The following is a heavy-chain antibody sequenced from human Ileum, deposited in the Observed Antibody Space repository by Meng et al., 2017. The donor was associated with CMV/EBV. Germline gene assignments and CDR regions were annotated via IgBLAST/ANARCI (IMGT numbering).Heavy chain of an antibody. CDR3: AKVGGGPSILRDY. D-gene: IGHD3-3*02. Sequence: GGSLRLSCTVSGGSISSYYWNWVRQAPGKGLEWVSTIKSTGSPTYYADSVKGRFTISRENSKNTLYLQMNSLRAEDTALYYCAKVGGGPSILRDYWGQGTLVTVSS. J-gene: IGHJ4*02. CDR1: GGSISSYY. V-gene: IGHV3-23*05. CDR2: IKSTGSPT.